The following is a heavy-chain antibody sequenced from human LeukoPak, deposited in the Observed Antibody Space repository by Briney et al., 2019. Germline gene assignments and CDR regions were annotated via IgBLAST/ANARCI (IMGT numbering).Heavy chain of an antibody. J-gene: IGHJ4*02. V-gene: IGHV3-48*04. CDR2: ISRSGATI. CDR1: GFTFSSYS. Sequence: GGSLRLSCAASGFTFSSYSMNWVRQAPGKGPEWISYISRSGATIYYADSVKGRFTISRDNAKNSLYLQMSSLGAEDTAIYYCSRDRGGGDIYFDYWGQGTLVTVSS. D-gene: IGHD2-21*02. CDR3: SRDRGGGDIYFDY.